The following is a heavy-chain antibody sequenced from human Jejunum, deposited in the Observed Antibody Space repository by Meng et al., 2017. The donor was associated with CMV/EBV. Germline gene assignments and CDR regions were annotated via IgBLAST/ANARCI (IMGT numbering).Heavy chain of an antibody. CDR2: TKTKAYNYIT. V-gene: IGHV3-72*01. D-gene: IGHD3-10*01. CDR3: TRDSMKGGGFDY. CDR1: GFPFRGHN. J-gene: IGHJ4*02. Sequence: SGFPFRGHNMDWFRPAPGKGLEWITRTKTKAYNYITEYAASVEGRFTISRDDSKNSLYLQMNSLKTEDTAVYYCTRDSMKGGGFDYWGQGSLVTDSS.